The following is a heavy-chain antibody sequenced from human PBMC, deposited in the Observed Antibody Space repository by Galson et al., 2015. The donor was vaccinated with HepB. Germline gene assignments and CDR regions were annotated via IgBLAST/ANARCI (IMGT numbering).Heavy chain of an antibody. Sequence: SLRLSCAASGFTFSSYAMSWVRQAPGKGLEWVSAISGSGGSTYYADSVKGRSTISRDNSKNTLYLQMNSLRAEDTAVYYCASRRWELRGFDYWGQGTLVTVSS. V-gene: IGHV3-23*01. CDR2: ISGSGGST. J-gene: IGHJ4*02. CDR3: ASRRWELRGFDY. D-gene: IGHD1-26*01. CDR1: GFTFSSYA.